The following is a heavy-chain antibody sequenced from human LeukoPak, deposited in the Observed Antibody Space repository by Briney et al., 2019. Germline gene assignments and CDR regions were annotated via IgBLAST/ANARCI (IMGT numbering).Heavy chain of an antibody. V-gene: IGHV1-18*01. J-gene: IGHJ4*02. D-gene: IGHD2-15*01. Sequence: GASVKVSCKASGYTFTSYDITWVRQAPGQGLEWMGWISAYNGNTNYAQKLQGRVTMTTDTSTSTAYMELRSLRSDDTAVYYCARVPGYCSGGSCYTRTNFDYWGQGTLVTVSS. CDR1: GYTFTSYD. CDR3: ARVPGYCSGGSCYTRTNFDY. CDR2: ISAYNGNT.